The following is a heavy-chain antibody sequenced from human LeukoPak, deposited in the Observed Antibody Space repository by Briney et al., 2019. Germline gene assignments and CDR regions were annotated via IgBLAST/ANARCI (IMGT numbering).Heavy chain of an antibody. V-gene: IGHV3-74*01. CDR2: INSDGSST. Sequence: GGSLRLSCAASGFTFSSYWMHWVRQAPGKGLVWVSRINSDGSSTSYADSVKGRFTISRDNAKNTLYLQMNSLRAEDTAVYYCAREGYKYSSSWYNRGFDYWGQGTLVTVSS. CDR1: GFTFSSYW. CDR3: AREGYKYSSSWYNRGFDY. D-gene: IGHD6-13*01. J-gene: IGHJ4*02.